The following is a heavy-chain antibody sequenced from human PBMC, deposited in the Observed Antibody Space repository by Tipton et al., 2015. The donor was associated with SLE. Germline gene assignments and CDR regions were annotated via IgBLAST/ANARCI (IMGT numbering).Heavy chain of an antibody. CDR3: AKANTSGSGSLDY. D-gene: IGHD3-10*01. CDR2: IWYDGSNK. Sequence: SLRLSCAASGFTFSSYGMXXVRQAPGKGLEWVAVIWYDGSNKYYADSVKGRFTISRDNSKNTLYLQMNSLRAEDTAVYYCAKANTSGSGSLDYWGQGTLXTVSS. CDR1: GFTFSSYG. J-gene: IGHJ4*02. V-gene: IGHV3-30*18.